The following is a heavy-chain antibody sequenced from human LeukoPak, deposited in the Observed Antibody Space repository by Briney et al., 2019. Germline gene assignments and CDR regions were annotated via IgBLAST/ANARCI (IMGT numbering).Heavy chain of an antibody. Sequence: ASVKVSCKASGYTFTSYAISWVRQAPGQGLEWMGGIIPIFGTANYAQKFQGRVTITTDESTSTAYMELSSLRSEDTAVYYCAGGSIGYCSSTSCFLEAFDIWGQGTMVTVSS. CDR3: AGGSIGYCSSTSCFLEAFDI. CDR2: IIPIFGTA. V-gene: IGHV1-69*05. CDR1: GYTFTSYA. D-gene: IGHD2-2*01. J-gene: IGHJ3*02.